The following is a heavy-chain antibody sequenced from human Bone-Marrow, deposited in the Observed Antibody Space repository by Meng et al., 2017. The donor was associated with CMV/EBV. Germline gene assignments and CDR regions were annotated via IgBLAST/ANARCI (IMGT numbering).Heavy chain of an antibody. CDR1: GLVFAEYA. CDR3: AREAYEYGYYGMDV. V-gene: IGHV3-49*04. Sequence: GGSLRLSCTTSGLVFAEYAVSWVRQAPGKGPAWVGFIRSKTYGGITEYGASVKGRFTISRDDSKSVAYLQMNSLKPDDTALYYCAREAYEYGYYGMDVWGQGTTVTVSS. D-gene: IGHD5-12*01. J-gene: IGHJ6*02. CDR2: IRSKTYGGIT.